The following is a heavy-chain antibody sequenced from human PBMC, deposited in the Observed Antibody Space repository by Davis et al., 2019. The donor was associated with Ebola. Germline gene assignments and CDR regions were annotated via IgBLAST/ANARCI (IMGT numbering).Heavy chain of an antibody. CDR2: IYYSGST. CDR1: GGSISSSSYY. CDR3: ARAAAAPLNWFDP. J-gene: IGHJ5*02. V-gene: IGHV4-39*07. D-gene: IGHD6-13*01. Sequence: MPSETLSLTCTVSGGSISSSSYYWGWIRQPPGKGLEWIGSIYYSGSTYYNPSLKSRVTISVDKSKNQFSLKLSSVTAADTAVYYCARAAAAPLNWFDPWGQGTLVTVSS.